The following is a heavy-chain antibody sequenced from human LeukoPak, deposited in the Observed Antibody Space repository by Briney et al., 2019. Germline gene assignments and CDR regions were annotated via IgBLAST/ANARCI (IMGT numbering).Heavy chain of an antibody. D-gene: IGHD1-26*01. Sequence: SETLSLTCAVYGGSFSGYYWSWIRQPPGKGLEWIGEINHSGSTNYNPSLKSRVTISVDTSKNQFSLKLSSVTAADTAVYYCASWSGSDNRDAFDIWGQGTMVTVSS. J-gene: IGHJ3*02. CDR2: INHSGST. CDR3: ASWSGSDNRDAFDI. CDR1: GGSFSGYY. V-gene: IGHV4-34*01.